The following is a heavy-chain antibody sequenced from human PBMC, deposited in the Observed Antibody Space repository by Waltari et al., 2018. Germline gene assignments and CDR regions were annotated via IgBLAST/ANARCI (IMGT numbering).Heavy chain of an antibody. CDR1: GGSFSGYY. CDR2: INHMGST. Sequence: QVQLQQWGAGLLKPSETLSLTCAVYGGSFSGYYWSWIRQPPGKGLEWIGEINHMGSTNYNPSLKSRVTISVDTSKNQFSLKLSSVTAADTAVYYCARVAAPHFWSGYYPLLPYYYFDYWGQGTLVTVSS. V-gene: IGHV4-34*01. D-gene: IGHD3-3*02. J-gene: IGHJ4*02. CDR3: ARVAAPHFWSGYYPLLPYYYFDY.